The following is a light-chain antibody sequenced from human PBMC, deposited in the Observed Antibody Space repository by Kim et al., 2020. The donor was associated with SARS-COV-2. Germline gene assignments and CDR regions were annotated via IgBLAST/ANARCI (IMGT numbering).Light chain of an antibody. Sequence: GARSNTGPNTVTWYRQAPGTPPKRLIYNDNERPPVVPDRFSGSKSGASASLAISGLQSEDGADYYGAAWDGSLNGLLFGGGTQLTVL. CDR3: AAWDGSLNGLL. CDR1: RSNTGPNT. CDR2: NDN. J-gene: IGLJ2*01. V-gene: IGLV1-44*01.